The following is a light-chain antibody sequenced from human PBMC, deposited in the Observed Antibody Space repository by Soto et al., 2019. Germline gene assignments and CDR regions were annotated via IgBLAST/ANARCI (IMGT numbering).Light chain of an antibody. J-gene: IGLJ2*01. CDR2: GNS. CDR1: SSNIGAGYD. V-gene: IGLV1-40*01. CDR3: QSYDCSLSGAMV. Sequence: QAVLTQPPSVSGAPGQRVTISCTGSSSNIGAGYDVHWYQQLPGTARKLLIYGNSNRPSGVPDRFSGSKSGTSASLAITGLQAEDEADYYCQSYDCSLSGAMVFGGGTKVTVL.